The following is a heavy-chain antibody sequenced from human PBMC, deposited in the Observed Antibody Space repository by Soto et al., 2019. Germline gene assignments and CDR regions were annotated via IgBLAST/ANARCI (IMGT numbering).Heavy chain of an antibody. CDR1: GFTVSSYY. D-gene: IGHD3-10*01. Sequence: EVQLVESGGGLVQPGGSLRLSCAASGFTVSSYYMSWARQAPGKGLEWVSVIYSGNTGTTYYAGSVKGRFTISRDISKNTVYLQMNSLRAEDTAVYYCARDGSSRPTEYWGQGTLVTASS. CDR3: ARDGSSRPTEY. CDR2: IYSGNTGTT. V-gene: IGHV3-66*01. J-gene: IGHJ4*02.